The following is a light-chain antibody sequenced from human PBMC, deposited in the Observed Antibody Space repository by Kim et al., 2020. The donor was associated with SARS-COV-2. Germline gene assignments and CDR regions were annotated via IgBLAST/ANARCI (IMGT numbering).Light chain of an antibody. CDR2: AAS. CDR1: QSITRY. V-gene: IGKV1-39*01. J-gene: IGKJ2*01. Sequence: SASREDRLPLTCRASQSITRYLNWYQQKPGKAPTLLIYAASRLQSRVPSMSSGSGSGTDCTLTIISLQPEDFATYYCQQSYSTPYTFGQGTKLEI. CDR3: QQSYSTPYT.